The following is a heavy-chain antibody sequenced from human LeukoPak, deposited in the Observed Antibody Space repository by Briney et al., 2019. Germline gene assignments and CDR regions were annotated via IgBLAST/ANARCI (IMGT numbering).Heavy chain of an antibody. J-gene: IGHJ4*02. CDR1: GGSISNHY. D-gene: IGHD5-12*01. V-gene: IGHV4-4*07. CDR3: ARRISGFTGYAI. CDR2: IYTSGST. Sequence: SETLSLTCTVSGGSISNHYWSRIRQSAGKGLEWIGRIYTSGSTDYNPSLKSRVTMSVDTSKNQFSLKLSAVTAADTAIYYCARRISGFTGYAIWGQGALVTVSS.